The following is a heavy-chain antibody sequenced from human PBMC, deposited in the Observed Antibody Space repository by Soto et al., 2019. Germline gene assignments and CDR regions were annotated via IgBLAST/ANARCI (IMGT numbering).Heavy chain of an antibody. J-gene: IGHJ3*02. V-gene: IGHV1-69*01. Sequence: QVQLVQSGAEVKKTGSSVKVSCKASGGSFSSSAISWVRQAPGRGLEWVGGIVPMYDTPNYAQNFQDRVTITADESTSTAYMELRRLTSEDTAVYFCATEWGNRPVAGSEAFDIWGQGTVVTVSS. CDR3: ATEWGNRPVAGSEAFDI. CDR2: IVPMYDTP. CDR1: GGSFSSSA. D-gene: IGHD6-19*01.